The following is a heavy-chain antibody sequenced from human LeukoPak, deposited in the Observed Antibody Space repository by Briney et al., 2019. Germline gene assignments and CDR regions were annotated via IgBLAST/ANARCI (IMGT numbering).Heavy chain of an antibody. D-gene: IGHD3-22*01. CDR2: IGYDESKK. J-gene: IGHJ4*02. V-gene: IGHV3-30*02. Sequence: GGSLRLSCGASGFTFNNFGMHWVRQAPGKGLEWVAFIGYDESKKYYAESVKGRFAISRDDSKNTLYLQMNSLRAEDTAVYYCARGDGYYGSSGRFDYWGQGTLVTVSS. CDR3: ARGDGYYGSSGRFDY. CDR1: GFTFNNFG.